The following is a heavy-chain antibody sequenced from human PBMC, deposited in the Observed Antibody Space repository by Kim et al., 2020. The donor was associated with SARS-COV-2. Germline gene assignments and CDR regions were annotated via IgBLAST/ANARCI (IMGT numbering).Heavy chain of an antibody. D-gene: IGHD6-13*01. CDR2: IYPGDSDT. CDR1: GYSFTSYW. CDR3: TRQGAAAGIPFDY. V-gene: IGHV5-51*01. J-gene: IGHJ4*02. Sequence: GESLKISCKGSGYSFTSYWIGWVRQMPGKGLEWMGIIYPGDSDTRYSPSFQGQVTISADKSISTAYLQWSSLKASDTAMYYCTRQGAAAGIPFDYWGQGTLVTVSS.